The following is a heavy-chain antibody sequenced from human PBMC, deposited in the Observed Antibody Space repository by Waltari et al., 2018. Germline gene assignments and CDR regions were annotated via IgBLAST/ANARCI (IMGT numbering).Heavy chain of an antibody. Sequence: QLQLQESGPGLVTPSETLSLTCSVSGVSITSDRHYWGWIRQPPGPGLEWIATLSYSGATYSSPSLKSRVTISRDTSKNQVSMQLGSVTAADTAVYYCATYIGASLGTAAFDVWGQGTMVTVSS. J-gene: IGHJ3*01. CDR2: LSYSGAT. CDR1: GVSITSDRHY. V-gene: IGHV4-39*01. CDR3: ATYIGASLGTAAFDV. D-gene: IGHD5-12*01.